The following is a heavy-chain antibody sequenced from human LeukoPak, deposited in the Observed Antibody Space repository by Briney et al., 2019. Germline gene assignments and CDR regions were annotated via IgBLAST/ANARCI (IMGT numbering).Heavy chain of an antibody. V-gene: IGHV1-18*01. CDR1: GYTFTSYG. J-gene: IGHJ6*02. CDR2: ISAYNGNT. D-gene: IGHD2-2*01. CDR3: ARCSSDIVVVPAASYYYGMDV. Sequence: GASVKVSCKASGYTFTSYGISWVRQAPGQGLEWMGWISAYNGNTNYAQKLQGRVTMTTDTSTSTAYMELRSLRSDGTAVYYCARCSSDIVVVPAASYYYGMDVWGQGTTVTVSS.